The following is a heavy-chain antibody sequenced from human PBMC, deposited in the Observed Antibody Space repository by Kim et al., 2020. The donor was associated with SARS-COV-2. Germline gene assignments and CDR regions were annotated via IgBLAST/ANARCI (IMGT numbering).Heavy chain of an antibody. V-gene: IGHV4-39*02. Sequence: SETLSLTCTVSGGSISSSSYYWGWIRQPPGKGLEWIGSIYYSGSTYYNPSLKSRVTISVDTSKNQFSLKLSSVTAADTAVYYCAREDYYDRFGWFDPWGQGTLVTVSS. CDR2: IYYSGST. J-gene: IGHJ5*02. CDR3: AREDYYDRFGWFDP. CDR1: GGSISSSSYY. D-gene: IGHD3-22*01.